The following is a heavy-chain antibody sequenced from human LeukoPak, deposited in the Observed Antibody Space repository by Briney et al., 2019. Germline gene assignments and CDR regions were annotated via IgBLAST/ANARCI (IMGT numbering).Heavy chain of an antibody. V-gene: IGHV3-23*01. D-gene: IGHD2-2*01. CDR2: ISGSGGST. J-gene: IGHJ5*02. Sequence: PGGSLRLSCAASGFTFSSYAMSWIRQAPGKGLEWVSAISGSGGSTYYADSVKGRFTISRDNSKNTLYLQMNSLRAEDTAVYYCATDMQNFVVVAGYWFDPWGQGTLVTVSS. CDR3: ATDMQNFVVVAGYWFDP. CDR1: GFTFSSYA.